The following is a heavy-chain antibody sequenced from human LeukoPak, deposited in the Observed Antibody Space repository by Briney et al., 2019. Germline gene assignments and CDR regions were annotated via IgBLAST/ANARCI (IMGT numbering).Heavy chain of an antibody. CDR3: ARGRRYCSSTSCPLHYMDV. CDR2: ISSSGSTI. J-gene: IGHJ6*03. D-gene: IGHD2-2*01. CDR1: GFTFSDYY. Sequence: PGGSLRLSCAASGFTFSDYYMSWIRQAPGKGLGWVSYISSSGSTIYYADSVKGRFTISRDNAKNSLYLQMNSLRAEDTAVYYCARGRRYCSSTSCPLHYMDVWGKGTTVTVSS. V-gene: IGHV3-11*04.